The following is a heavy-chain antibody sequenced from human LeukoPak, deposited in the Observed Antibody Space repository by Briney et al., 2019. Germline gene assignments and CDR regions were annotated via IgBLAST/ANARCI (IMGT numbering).Heavy chain of an antibody. Sequence: PSETLSLTCSVPPGSIISYYWSWIRQPPGKGLEWVGSIYRSGSTNYNPSLKSRVTISVDTSKNQFSLKLTSVTAADTAVYYCARRLVVVPAAIRGDAFDIWGQGTMVTVSS. CDR2: IYRSGST. D-gene: IGHD2-2*02. CDR1: PGSIISYY. J-gene: IGHJ3*02. CDR3: ARRLVVVPAAIRGDAFDI. V-gene: IGHV4-59*08.